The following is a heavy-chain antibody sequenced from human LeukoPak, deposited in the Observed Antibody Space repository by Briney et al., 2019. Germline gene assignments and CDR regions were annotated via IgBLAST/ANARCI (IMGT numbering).Heavy chain of an antibody. CDR2: IYYSGST. J-gene: IGHJ5*02. CDR3: ARATDASSGYFWFDP. V-gene: IGHV4-59*01. CDR1: GGSISGYY. D-gene: IGHD3-22*01. Sequence: PSETLSLTCSVSGGSISGYYWSGIRQSPGKGLEWIAYIYYSGSTNYNPSLKSRVTISVDTSKNQFSLKLSSVTAADTAMYYCARATDASSGYFWFDPWGQGTLVTVS.